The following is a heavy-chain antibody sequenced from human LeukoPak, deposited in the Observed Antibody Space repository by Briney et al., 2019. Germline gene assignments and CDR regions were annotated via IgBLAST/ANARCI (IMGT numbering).Heavy chain of an antibody. CDR3: ARGYRSIFY. Sequence: PGGSLRLSCAASGFTFSDYYMSVVRQAPGKGLEWVSYISSSGSTKYYADSVKGRFTISRDNAKNSLYLQMNSLRAEDTAVYYCARGYRSIFYWGQGTLVTVSS. J-gene: IGHJ4*02. D-gene: IGHD2-2*01. V-gene: IGHV3-11*01. CDR1: GFTFSDYY. CDR2: ISSSGSTK.